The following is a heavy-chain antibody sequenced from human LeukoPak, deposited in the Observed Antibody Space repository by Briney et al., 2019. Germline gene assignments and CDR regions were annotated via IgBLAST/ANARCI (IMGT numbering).Heavy chain of an antibody. CDR1: GFTFDDYA. CDR3: AKGRGVRLAAYYFDY. V-gene: IGHV3-9*03. Sequence: PGRSLRLSCEVSGFTFDDYAMHWVRQAPGKGLEWVSGISWSGGTTDYADSVKGRFTISRDNAKNSLYLQMNSLRAEDMALYFCAKGRGVRLAAYYFDYWGQGTLVTVSS. J-gene: IGHJ4*02. D-gene: IGHD3-16*01. CDR2: ISWSGGTT.